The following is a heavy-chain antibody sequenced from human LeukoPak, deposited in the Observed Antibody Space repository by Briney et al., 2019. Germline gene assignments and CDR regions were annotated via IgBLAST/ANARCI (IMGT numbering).Heavy chain of an antibody. CDR3: ARDLYDYVWGSYRPGAFDI. CDR2: IYYSGST. J-gene: IGHJ3*02. V-gene: IGHV4-59*12. Sequence: SETLSLTCTVSGGSISSYYWSWIRQPPGKGLEGIGYIYYSGSTNYNPSLKSRVTISVDTSKDQFSLKLSSVTAADTAVYYCARDLYDYVWGSYRPGAFDIWGQGTMVTVSS. D-gene: IGHD3-16*02. CDR1: GGSISSYY.